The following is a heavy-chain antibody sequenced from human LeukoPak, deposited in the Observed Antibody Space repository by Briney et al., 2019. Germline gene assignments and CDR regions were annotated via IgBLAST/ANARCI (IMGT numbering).Heavy chain of an antibody. Sequence: GGSLRLSCAASGFTLGSYWMSWVRQAPGKGLEWVANINEDGSEKYYVDSVKGRFTISRDNAKNSLYLQMNSLRAEDTAVYYCAREPPTIIAAAGTVDYWGQGTLVTVSS. CDR2: INEDGSEK. D-gene: IGHD6-13*01. CDR3: AREPPTIIAAAGTVDY. V-gene: IGHV3-7*01. CDR1: GFTLGSYW. J-gene: IGHJ4*02.